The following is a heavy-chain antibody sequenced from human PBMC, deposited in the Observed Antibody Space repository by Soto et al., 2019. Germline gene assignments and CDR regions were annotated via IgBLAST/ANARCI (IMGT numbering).Heavy chain of an antibody. V-gene: IGHV4-61*01. CDR3: ARVTRGVGGMDV. CDR1: GGSVSSGSYY. CDR2: IYYSGST. J-gene: IGHJ6*02. D-gene: IGHD3-10*01. Sequence: QVQLQESGPGLVKPSETLSLTCTVSGGSVSSGSYYWSWIRQPPGKGLEWIGYIYYSGSTNYNPSLKSRVTKSVDTSKNQFSLKLSSVTAADTAVYYCARVTRGVGGMDVWGQGTTVTVSS.